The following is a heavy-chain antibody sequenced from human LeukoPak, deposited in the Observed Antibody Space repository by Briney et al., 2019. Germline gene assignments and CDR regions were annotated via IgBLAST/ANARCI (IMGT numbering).Heavy chain of an antibody. V-gene: IGHV1-69*13. D-gene: IGHD3-16*01. Sequence: SVKVSCKASGGTFSSYAISWVRQAPGQGLEWMGGVIPMFGTANYAQKFQGRVTITADESTSTAYMELSSLRSEDTAVYYCARLPEWGSSAYPFDYWGQGTLVTVSS. J-gene: IGHJ4*02. CDR3: ARLPEWGSSAYPFDY. CDR2: VIPMFGTA. CDR1: GGTFSSYA.